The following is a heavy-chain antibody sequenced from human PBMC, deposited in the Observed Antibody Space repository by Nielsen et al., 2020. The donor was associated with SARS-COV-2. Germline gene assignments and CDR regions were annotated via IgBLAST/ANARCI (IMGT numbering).Heavy chain of an antibody. J-gene: IGHJ4*02. CDR2: IHNIGST. Sequence: SETLSLTCTVSGASIRSYYWSWIRQPPGKRLEWIGYIHNIGSTNYNPSLKSRVTISADTSKNQFSMKLSSVTAADTAVYYCATVGSGWYKYFDYWGQGTLVTVSS. D-gene: IGHD6-19*01. CDR1: GASIRSYY. CDR3: ATVGSGWYKYFDY. V-gene: IGHV4-59*12.